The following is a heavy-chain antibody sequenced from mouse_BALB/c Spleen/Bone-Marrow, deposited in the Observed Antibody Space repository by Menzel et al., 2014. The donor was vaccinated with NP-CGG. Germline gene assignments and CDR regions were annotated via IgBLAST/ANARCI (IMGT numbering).Heavy chain of an antibody. V-gene: IGHV1S81*02. J-gene: IGHJ3*01. CDR1: GYTFTSYY. CDR2: INPSNGGT. Sequence: VQVVESGAELVKPGASAKLSCKASGYTFTSYYMYWVKQRPGQGLEWIGEINPSNGGTNFNEKFKSKATLTVDKSSSTAYMQLSSLTSEDSAVYYCTRSNGNWFAYWGQGTLVTVSA. D-gene: IGHD2-1*01. CDR3: TRSNGNWFAY.